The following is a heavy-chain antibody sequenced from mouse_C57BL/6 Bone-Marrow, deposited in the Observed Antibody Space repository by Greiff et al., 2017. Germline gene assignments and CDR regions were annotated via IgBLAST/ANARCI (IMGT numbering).Heavy chain of an antibody. D-gene: IGHD2-10*01. V-gene: IGHV14-4*01. J-gene: IGHJ2*01. CDR3: TTSYTAFDY. Sequence: EVKLQQSGAELVRPGASVKLSCTASGFNIKDDYMHWVKQRPEQGLEWIGWIDPENGDTEYASKFQGKATITADTSSNTAYLQLSSLTSEDTAVYYCTTSYTAFDYWGQGTTLTVSS. CDR2: IDPENGDT. CDR1: GFNIKDDY.